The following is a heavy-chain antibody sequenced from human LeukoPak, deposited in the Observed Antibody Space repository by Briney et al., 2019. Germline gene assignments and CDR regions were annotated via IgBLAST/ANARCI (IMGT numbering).Heavy chain of an antibody. J-gene: IGHJ4*02. CDR3: ARVVYDSSGYSYDY. Sequence: VASVKVSCKASGYTFTGYYMHWVRQAPGQGLEWMGWINPNSGGTNYAQKFQGRVTMTRDTSISTAHMELSRLRYDDTAMYYCARVVYDSSGYSYDYWGQGTLVTVSS. CDR1: GYTFTGYY. V-gene: IGHV1-2*02. D-gene: IGHD3-22*01. CDR2: INPNSGGT.